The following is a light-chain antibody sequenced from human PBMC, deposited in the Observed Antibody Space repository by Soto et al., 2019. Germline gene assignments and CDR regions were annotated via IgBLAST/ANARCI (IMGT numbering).Light chain of an antibody. J-gene: IGKJ1*01. CDR1: QGISNS. CDR3: PMYFPAPET. V-gene: IGKV1-27*01. CDR2: DAS. Sequence: DIQMTQSPSSLSASVGDRVTITCRASQGISNSLAWYQQKPGKVPKVLIYDASTLHSGVPSRFSGSGSGTDFTLTINNCQPEDAATYYCPMYFPAPETFGQGTKVEVK.